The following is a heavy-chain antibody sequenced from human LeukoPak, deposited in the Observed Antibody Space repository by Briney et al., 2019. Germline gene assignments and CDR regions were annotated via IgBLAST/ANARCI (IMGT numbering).Heavy chain of an antibody. CDR3: ARATAAGISSYFDY. D-gene: IGHD6-13*01. CDR2: IYYSGST. J-gene: IGHJ4*02. V-gene: IGHV4-30-4*08. CDR1: GGSISSGDYY. Sequence: SETLSLTCTVSGGSISSGDYYWSWIRQPPGKGLEWIGYIYYSGSTYYNPSLKSRVTISVDTSKNQFSLKLSSVTAADTAVYYCARATAAGISSYFDYWGQGTLVTVSS.